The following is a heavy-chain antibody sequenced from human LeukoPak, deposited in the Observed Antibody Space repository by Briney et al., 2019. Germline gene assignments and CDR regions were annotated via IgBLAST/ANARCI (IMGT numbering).Heavy chain of an antibody. CDR2: ISTYNGNT. J-gene: IGHJ5*02. D-gene: IGHD2-2*01. CDR3: ATGYCSSTSCFNWFDP. CDR1: GYTFTSYG. V-gene: IGHV1-18*01. Sequence: GSVKASRKASGYTFTSYGISWVRQAPGQGLEWMGWISTYNGNTNYAQKLQGRVTMTTDTSTSTAYMELRSLRSDDTAVYYCATGYCSSTSCFNWFDPWGQGTLVTVSS.